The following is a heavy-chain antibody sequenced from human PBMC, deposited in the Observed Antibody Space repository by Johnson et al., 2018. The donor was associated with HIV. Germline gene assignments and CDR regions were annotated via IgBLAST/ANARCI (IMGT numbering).Heavy chain of an antibody. CDR2: IKQDGSEK. J-gene: IGHJ3*02. V-gene: IGHV3-7*01. CDR3: ARKFPDAFDI. CDR1: GFTFSTSW. Sequence: VQLVESGGGVVQPGGSLRLSCAGSGFTFSTSWMSWVRQAPGKGLEWVANIKQDGSEKYYVDYVEGRFTISRDNAKNSLYLQMNSLRAEDTAVYYCARKFPDAFDIWGQGTMVTVSS.